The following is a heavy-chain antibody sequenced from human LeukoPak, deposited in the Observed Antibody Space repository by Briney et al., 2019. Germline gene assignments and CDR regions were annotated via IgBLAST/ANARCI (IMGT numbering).Heavy chain of an antibody. V-gene: IGHV3-30*02. CDR3: VKESGPFGAFDI. CDR2: IWSNGINK. J-gene: IGHJ3*02. Sequence: GGSLRLSCAASGFSFSKYGMHWVRQAPGKGLEWVAVIWSNGINKYYADSVRGRFTISRDNSKNMLYLQMNSLRVEDTTIYYCVKESGPFGAFDIWGQGTMVTVSS. CDR1: GFSFSKYG. D-gene: IGHD3-10*01.